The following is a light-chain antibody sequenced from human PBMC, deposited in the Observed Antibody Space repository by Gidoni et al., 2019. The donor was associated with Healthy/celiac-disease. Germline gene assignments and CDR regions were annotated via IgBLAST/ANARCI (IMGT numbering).Light chain of an antibody. Sequence: EIVLTQSPGTLSLSPGQSATLSCRASQSISSSQLAWYQQKPGQPPRPLMYGASSRATGIPDRFSGSGSGTDFTLTISRLEPEDFAVYYCQHFGNFXGXTKVX. CDR2: GAS. V-gene: IGKV3-20*01. CDR1: QSISSSQ. CDR3: QHFGN. J-gene: IGKJ4*01.